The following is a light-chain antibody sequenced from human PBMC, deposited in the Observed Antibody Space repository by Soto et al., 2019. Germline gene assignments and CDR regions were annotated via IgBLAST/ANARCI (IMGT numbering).Light chain of an antibody. J-gene: IGLJ1*01. CDR3: ATWDTILNGFV. CDR2: GNS. V-gene: IGLV1-40*01. CDR1: NSNIGAGYD. Sequence: QSVLTQPPSVSGAPGQRVTISCTGSNSNIGAGYDVHWYQQLPGTAPKLLIYGNSNRPSGVPDRFSGSKSVTSASLAITGLQAEDEADYFCATWDTILNGFVFGTGTKVTVL.